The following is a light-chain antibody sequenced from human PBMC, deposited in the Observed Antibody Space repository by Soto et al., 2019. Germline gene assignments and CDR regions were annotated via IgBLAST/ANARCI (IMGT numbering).Light chain of an antibody. V-gene: IGKV3-11*01. CDR2: DVS. J-gene: IGKJ1*01. CDR3: QQRSNWPRT. Sequence: IVLTQSPVTLSLSPGERATLSCRASQNISSYLIWYQQKPGQAPRLLMYDVSNRATGIPARFSGSGSGTDFTLPISSLEPEDLAVYSWQQRSNWPRTFGQGTKVEIK. CDR1: QNISSY.